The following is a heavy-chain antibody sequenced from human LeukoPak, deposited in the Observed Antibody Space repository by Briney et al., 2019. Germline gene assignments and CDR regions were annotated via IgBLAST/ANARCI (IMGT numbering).Heavy chain of an antibody. V-gene: IGHV3-53*01. D-gene: IGHD2-15*01. J-gene: IGHJ4*02. CDR1: GFTFSSHD. CDR2: IYSGGST. CDR3: AKGGRYCSGGNCYFFDY. Sequence: LAGGSLRLSCAASGFTFSSHDMHWVRQAPGKGLEWVSIIYSGGSTFYADSVKGRFTISRDNSKNTLYLQMNSLRAEDTAVYYCAKGGRYCSGGNCYFFDYWGQGTLVTASS.